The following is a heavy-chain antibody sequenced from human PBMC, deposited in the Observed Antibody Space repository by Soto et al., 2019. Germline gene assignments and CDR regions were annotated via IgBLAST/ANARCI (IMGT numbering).Heavy chain of an antibody. V-gene: IGHV1-18*01. CDR1: GYTFTSYG. CDR3: ARDGHYYDSSGPGMDV. CDR2: ISAYNGNT. J-gene: IGHJ6*02. Sequence: QVQLVQSGAEVKKPGASVKVSCKASGYTFTSYGISWVRPAPGQGLEWMGWISAYNGNTNYAQKLQGRVTMTTDTPTSTAYMELRSLRSDDTAVYYCARDGHYYDSSGPGMDVWGQGTTVTVSS. D-gene: IGHD3-22*01.